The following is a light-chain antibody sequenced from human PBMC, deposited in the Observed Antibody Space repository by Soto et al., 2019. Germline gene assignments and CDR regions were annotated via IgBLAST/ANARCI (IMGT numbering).Light chain of an antibody. V-gene: IGKV3-11*01. J-gene: IGKJ5*01. CDR2: DAS. CDR3: QQRSNWPIT. Sequence: EIVLTQSPATRSLSAGESATLSCRATRSVSSYLAWYQQKPGQAPRLLIYDASSRPTDIPARFSGSGSGTDFTLTISSLEPEDFALYYCQQRSNWPITFGQGTRREIK. CDR1: RSVSSY.